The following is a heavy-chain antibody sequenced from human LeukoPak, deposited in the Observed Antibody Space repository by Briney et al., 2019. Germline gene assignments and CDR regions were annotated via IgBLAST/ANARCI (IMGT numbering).Heavy chain of an antibody. Sequence: PGGSLRLSCAASGFTFSRYGMHWVRQAPGKGLEWVAVIWYDGSNKYYADSVKGRFTISRDNSKNTLYLQMNSLRAEDTAVYYCARDSTPVSKSGYPPDYWGQGTLVTVSS. CDR1: GFTFSRYG. D-gene: IGHD5-18*01. J-gene: IGHJ4*02. V-gene: IGHV3-33*01. CDR3: ARDSTPVSKSGYPPDY. CDR2: IWYDGSNK.